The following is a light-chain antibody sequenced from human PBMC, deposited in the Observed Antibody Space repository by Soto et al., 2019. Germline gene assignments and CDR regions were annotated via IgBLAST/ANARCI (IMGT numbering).Light chain of an antibody. J-gene: IGLJ2*01. CDR2: GGTGGIVG. CDR3: GADHGSGSNFLVV. V-gene: IGLV9-49*01. CDR1: SSYSNYK. Sequence: QSVLTQPPSASASLGASVTLTCTLSSSYSNYKVDWYQQRPGKGPRFVMRGGTGGIVGSKGDGIPDRFSVLGSGLNRYLTIKNIQEEDESDYHCGADHGSGSNFLVVFGGGTKVTVL.